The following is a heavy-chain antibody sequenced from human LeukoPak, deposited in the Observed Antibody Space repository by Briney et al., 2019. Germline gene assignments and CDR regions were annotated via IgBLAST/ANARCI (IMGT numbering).Heavy chain of an antibody. CDR1: GDTVSSYV. J-gene: IGHJ5*01. Sequence: SVKVSCKDSGDTVSSYVISWVRLAPGQGLEWMGGILPIFGTAIYAQKFQGRVTVTADEPTSTAYMELSSLRSEDTAVYYCARAEDQGRYFDWLPGFASWGQGTLVTVSS. CDR2: ILPIFGTA. V-gene: IGHV1-69*13. CDR3: ARAEDQGRYFDWLPGFAS. D-gene: IGHD3-9*01.